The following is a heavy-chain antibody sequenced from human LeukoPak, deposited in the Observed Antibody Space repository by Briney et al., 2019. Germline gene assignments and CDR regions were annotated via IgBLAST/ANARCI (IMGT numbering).Heavy chain of an antibody. CDR1: GYTFTSYY. D-gene: IGHD2-2*01. Sequence: ASVKVSCKASGYTFTSYYMHWVRQAPGQGLEWMGIINPSGGSTSYAQKFQGRVTMTRDTSTSTVYMELSSLRSEDTAVYYCARAVGVVVPAAPYYFDYWGQGTLVTVSS. J-gene: IGHJ4*02. V-gene: IGHV1-46*01. CDR3: ARAVGVVVPAAPYYFDY. CDR2: INPSGGST.